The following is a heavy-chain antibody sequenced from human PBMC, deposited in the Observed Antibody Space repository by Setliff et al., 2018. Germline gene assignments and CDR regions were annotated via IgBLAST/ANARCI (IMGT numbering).Heavy chain of an antibody. D-gene: IGHD2-21*02. J-gene: IGHJ3*02. CDR1: GGSISSYC. CDR2: IYYDGRT. Sequence: SETLSLTCTVSGGSISSYCWSWIRQPPGKGLEWIGYIYYDGRTFAHPSVRGRVTISEDTSKNHFSLRMTSVTAADTAMYYCARGVGDNDLPDIWGRGTMVTVSS. V-gene: IGHV4-59*12. CDR3: ARGVGDNDLPDI.